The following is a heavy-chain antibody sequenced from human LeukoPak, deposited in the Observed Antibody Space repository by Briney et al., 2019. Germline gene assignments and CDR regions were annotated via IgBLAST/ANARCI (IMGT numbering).Heavy chain of an antibody. J-gene: IGHJ4*02. CDR3: ARTLITMIVVVLFDY. V-gene: IGHV1-2*02. CDR1: GYTFTSYG. D-gene: IGHD3-22*01. CDR2: INPNSGGT. Sequence: ASVKVSCKASGYTFTSYGISWVRQAPGQGLEWMGWINPNSGGTNYAQKFQGRVTMTRDTSISTAYMELSRLRSDDTAVYYCARTLITMIVVVLFDYWGQGTLVTVSS.